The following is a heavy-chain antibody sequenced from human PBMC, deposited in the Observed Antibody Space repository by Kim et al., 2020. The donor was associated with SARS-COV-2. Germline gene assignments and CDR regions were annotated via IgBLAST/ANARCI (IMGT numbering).Heavy chain of an antibody. D-gene: IGHD3-22*01. CDR2: ITRLGDST. Sequence: GGSLRLSCSGSGFTFSNYAMHWVRQAPGKGLDYVAGITRLGDSTYYADSVKGRFTVSRDDSKNTLYLQMSSLRPEDTAVYFCVRDAYSRATLFESWGQGSLVTVSS. V-gene: IGHV3-64D*09. CDR3: VRDAYSRATLFES. J-gene: IGHJ5*01. CDR1: GFTFSNYA.